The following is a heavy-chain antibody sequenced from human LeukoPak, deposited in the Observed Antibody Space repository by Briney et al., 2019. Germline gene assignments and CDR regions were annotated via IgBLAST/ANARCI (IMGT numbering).Heavy chain of an antibody. Sequence: SETLSLTCTVSGSSINNNFWTWIRQPPGKGLEWIGHIYSTGSANYNPSPKSRVLISGDTSKNQISLKLTSVTAADTAVYFCARHRDYYDTWGHGTLVTVSS. CDR1: GSSINNNF. CDR2: IYSTGSA. V-gene: IGHV4-59*08. D-gene: IGHD3-22*01. CDR3: ARHRDYYDT. J-gene: IGHJ4*01.